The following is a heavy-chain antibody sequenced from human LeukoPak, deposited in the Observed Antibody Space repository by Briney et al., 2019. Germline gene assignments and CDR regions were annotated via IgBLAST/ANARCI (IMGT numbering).Heavy chain of an antibody. CDR3: AREGISLVRGVVLYYYGMDV. J-gene: IGHJ6*02. Sequence: SQTLSLTCVICGDRVSSSSAAWHWIRQSPSRGLEWLGRTYYKSKWYDDYAVSVKSRITISPDASTNQFSLHLSSVTPEDTAVYYCAREGISLVRGVVLYYYGMDVWGQGTTVTVSS. CDR1: GDRVSSSSAA. D-gene: IGHD3-10*01. V-gene: IGHV6-1*01. CDR2: TYYKSKWYD.